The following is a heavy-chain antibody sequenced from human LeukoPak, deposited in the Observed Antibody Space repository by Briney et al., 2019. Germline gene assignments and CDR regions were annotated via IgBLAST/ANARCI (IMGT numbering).Heavy chain of an antibody. CDR3: ARGPNAGSSGLGNY. CDR2: ISGSGGST. V-gene: IGHV3-23*01. Sequence: PGGSPRLSCTASGFTVRNFAMSWVRQAPGKGLEWVSIISGSGGSTYYGDSVKGRFTISRDNSKKTLYLQMNSLRAEDTAVYYCARGPNAGSSGLGNYWGQGTLVTVSS. D-gene: IGHD6-19*01. J-gene: IGHJ4*02. CDR1: GFTVRNFA.